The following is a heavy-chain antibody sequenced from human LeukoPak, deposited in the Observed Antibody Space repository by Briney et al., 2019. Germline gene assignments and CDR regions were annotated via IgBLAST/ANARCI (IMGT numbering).Heavy chain of an antibody. D-gene: IGHD4-23*01. CDR1: GGSISSYY. Sequence: SETLSLTCTVSGGSISSYYWSWIRQPPGKGLEWIGYIYYSGSTNYKSSLKSRVTISVDTSKNQFSLKLSSVTAADTAVYYCARSPFLHDYGGKRANWFDPWGQGTLVTVSS. CDR3: ARSPFLHDYGGKRANWFDP. J-gene: IGHJ5*02. V-gene: IGHV4-59*01. CDR2: IYYSGST.